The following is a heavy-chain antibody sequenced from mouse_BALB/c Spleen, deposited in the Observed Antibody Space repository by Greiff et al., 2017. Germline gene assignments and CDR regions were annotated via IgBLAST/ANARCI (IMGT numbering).Heavy chain of an antibody. CDR3: ARDYGYYAWFAY. J-gene: IGHJ3*01. Sequence: EVQLVESGGSLVKPGGSLKLSCAASGFTFSSYALSWVRQTPGKRLEWVASISSGGSTYYPDSVKGRFTISRDNARNILYLQMSSLRSEDTAMYYCARDYGYYAWFAYWGQGTLVTVSA. CDR1: GFTFSSYA. D-gene: IGHD2-3*01. V-gene: IGHV5-6-5*01. CDR2: ISSGGST.